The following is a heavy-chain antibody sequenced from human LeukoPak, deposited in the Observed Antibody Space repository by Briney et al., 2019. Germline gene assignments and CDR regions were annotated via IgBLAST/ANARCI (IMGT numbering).Heavy chain of an antibody. CDR1: GFTFSNYW. Sequence: GGSLRLSCANSGFTFSNYWMSWVRQAPGKGLEWVANIKEDGSEKDYVDSVKGRFTISRDNAKNSLYLQMSSLRAEDTAIYYCARDWGAAGLWDYWGQGTLVTVSS. D-gene: IGHD6-13*01. CDR2: IKEDGSEK. V-gene: IGHV3-7*05. J-gene: IGHJ4*02. CDR3: ARDWGAAGLWDY.